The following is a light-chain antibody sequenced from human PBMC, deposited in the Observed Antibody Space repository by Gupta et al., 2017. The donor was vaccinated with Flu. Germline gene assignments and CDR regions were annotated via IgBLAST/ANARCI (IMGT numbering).Light chain of an antibody. J-gene: IGKJ2*01. Sequence: AIQLTQSPSSLSASVGDRVSITCRASQGISSALAWYQQKPGKAPNLLIYDASSLESGVPSRFSGSGSGTDFTLTISSLQPEDFTTYECQQFKNDPHTFGQGTKLEI. CDR1: QGISSA. V-gene: IGKV1D-13*01. CDR2: DAS. CDR3: QQFKNDPHT.